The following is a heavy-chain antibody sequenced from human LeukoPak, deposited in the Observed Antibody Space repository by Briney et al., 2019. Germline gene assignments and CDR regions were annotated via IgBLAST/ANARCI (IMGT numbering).Heavy chain of an antibody. CDR3: ARDATTEPGTVYMDV. J-gene: IGHJ6*03. CDR2: ISYDGSNK. D-gene: IGHD6-13*01. CDR1: GFTFSNYG. Sequence: PGRSLRLSCAASGFTFSNYGMHWVRQAPGKGLEWVAVISYDGSNKYYVDSVKGRFTISRDNAKNSLYLQMNSLRAEDTALYFCARDATTEPGTVYMDVWGKGTTVTISS. V-gene: IGHV3-30*03.